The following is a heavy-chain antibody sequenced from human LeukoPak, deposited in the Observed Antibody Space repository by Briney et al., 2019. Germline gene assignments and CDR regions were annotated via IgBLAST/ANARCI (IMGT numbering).Heavy chain of an antibody. CDR1: GIRLSNYG. Sequence: PGGSLRLSCVVSGIRLSNYGMSWVRQASGKGLEWVSGISESGGGTNYADSVKGRFTISRDNSLNTLYLQMNSLRAEDTAVYFCAKRGVVIRGVLVIGFHKEAYYFDYWGQGILVTVSS. J-gene: IGHJ4*02. D-gene: IGHD3-10*01. CDR2: ISESGGGT. V-gene: IGHV3-23*01. CDR3: AKRGVVIRGVLVIGFHKEAYYFDY.